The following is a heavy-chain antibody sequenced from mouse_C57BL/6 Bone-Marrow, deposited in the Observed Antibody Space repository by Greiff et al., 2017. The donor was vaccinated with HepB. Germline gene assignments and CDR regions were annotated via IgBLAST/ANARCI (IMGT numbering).Heavy chain of an antibody. CDR1: GYTFTSYW. D-gene: IGHD2-4*01. CDR3: TRGLRRGAWFAY. V-gene: IGHV1-5*01. Sequence: EVKVVESGTVLARPGASVKMSCKTSGYTFTSYWMHWVNQRPGQGLEWIGAIYPGNSDTSYNQKFKGKAKLTAVTSASTAYMELSSLTNEDSAVYYCTRGLRRGAWFAYWGQGTLVTVSA. J-gene: IGHJ3*01. CDR2: IYPGNSDT.